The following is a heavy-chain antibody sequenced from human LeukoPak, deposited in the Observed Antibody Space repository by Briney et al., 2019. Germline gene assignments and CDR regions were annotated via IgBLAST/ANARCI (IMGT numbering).Heavy chain of an antibody. Sequence: PGGSLRLSCAASGFTFSSYAMSWVRQAPGKGLEWVSVIGGSGGSTYYADSVKGRFTISRDNSKNTLYLQMSSLRAEDTAVYYCAKKKRELRGFDYWSQGTLVTVSS. CDR3: AKKKRELRGFDY. CDR1: GFTFSSYA. V-gene: IGHV3-23*01. CDR2: IGGSGGST. J-gene: IGHJ4*02. D-gene: IGHD1-7*01.